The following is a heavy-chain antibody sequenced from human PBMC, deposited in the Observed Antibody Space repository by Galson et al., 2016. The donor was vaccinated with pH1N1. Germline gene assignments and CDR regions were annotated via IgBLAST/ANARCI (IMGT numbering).Heavy chain of an antibody. Sequence: SLRLSCAASGFTLDDYAMHWVRQAPGKGLEWVSGISWNSGSIGYADSVKGRFTISRDNAKNSLYLQMNSLRAEDTALYYCAKDHGGSYYVPDAFDFWGQGTMVTVSS. CDR1: GFTLDDYA. D-gene: IGHD1-26*01. CDR3: AKDHGGSYYVPDAFDF. J-gene: IGHJ3*01. CDR2: ISWNSGSI. V-gene: IGHV3-9*01.